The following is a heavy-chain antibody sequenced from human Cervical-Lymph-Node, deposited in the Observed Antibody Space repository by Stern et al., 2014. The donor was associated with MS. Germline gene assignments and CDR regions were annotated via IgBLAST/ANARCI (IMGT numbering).Heavy chain of an antibody. V-gene: IGHV3-30*18. CDR3: AKQQWVVPGSFDY. CDR1: GFTFGNYG. Sequence: QMQLVQSGGGVVRPGRSLRLSCVASGFTFGNYGMHWVRQAPGQGLEWVARISDDGNNKFYGDSGKGRFTISRDNSKNTLYLQMNGLRHDDAAVYYCAKQQWVVPGSFDYWGQGTLVTVSS. J-gene: IGHJ4*02. CDR2: ISDDGNNK. D-gene: IGHD6-19*01.